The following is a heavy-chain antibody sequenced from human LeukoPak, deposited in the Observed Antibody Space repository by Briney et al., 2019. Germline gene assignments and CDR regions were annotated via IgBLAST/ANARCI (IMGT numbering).Heavy chain of an antibody. CDR1: GGSFSGYY. CDR3: ARGLPDFWSGYYHDYYFDY. D-gene: IGHD3-3*01. J-gene: IGHJ4*02. Sequence: SETLSLTCAVYGGSFSGYYWSWIRQPPGKGLEWIGEINHSGSTNYNPSLKSRVTISVDTSKNQFSLKLSSVTAADTAVYYCARGLPDFWSGYYHDYYFDYWGLGTLVTVSS. CDR2: INHSGST. V-gene: IGHV4-34*01.